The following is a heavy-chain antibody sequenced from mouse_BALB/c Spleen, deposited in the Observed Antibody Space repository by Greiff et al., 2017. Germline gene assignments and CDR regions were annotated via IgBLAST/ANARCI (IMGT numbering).Heavy chain of an antibody. D-gene: IGHD2-14*01. CDR3: ARRGMGTDYAMDY. V-gene: IGHV14-3*02. CDR2: IDPANGNT. CDR1: GFNIKDSY. Sequence: EVQLQQSGAELVKPGASVKLSCTASGFNIKDSYMHWVKQRPEQGLEWIGRIDPANGNTKYDPKFQGKATITADTSSNTAYLQLSSLTSEDTAVYYCARRGMGTDYAMDYWGQGTSVTVSS. J-gene: IGHJ4*01.